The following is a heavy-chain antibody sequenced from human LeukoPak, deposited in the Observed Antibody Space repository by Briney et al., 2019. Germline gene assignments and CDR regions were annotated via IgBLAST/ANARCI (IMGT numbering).Heavy chain of an antibody. J-gene: IGHJ6*02. CDR1: GFTFSSYD. CDR2: IGTAGDT. CDR3: ARVLAYYDILTGRYYNYGMDV. D-gene: IGHD3-9*01. Sequence: GGSLRLSCAASGFTFSSYDMHWVRQATGKGLEWVSAIGTAGDTYYPGSVMGRCTISRENAKSPLYLQMNSLRAGDTAEYYCARVLAYYDILTGRYYNYGMDVWGQGTTVTVSS. V-gene: IGHV3-13*01.